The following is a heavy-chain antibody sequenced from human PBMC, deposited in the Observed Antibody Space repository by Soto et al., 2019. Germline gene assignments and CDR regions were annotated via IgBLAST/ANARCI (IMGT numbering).Heavy chain of an antibody. CDR2: MYHSGTT. CDR3: ARVAFGPIDY. J-gene: IGHJ4*02. Sequence: SLTCAVSGGSIISNYWWAWIRQSPGEGLEWIVSMYHSGTTYYNPSLKSRVIISVDTSKNQFSLKLTSVTSADTAVYFCARVAFGPIDYWGQGTLVTVSS. V-gene: IGHV4-38-2*01. D-gene: IGHD3-16*01. CDR1: GGSIISNYW.